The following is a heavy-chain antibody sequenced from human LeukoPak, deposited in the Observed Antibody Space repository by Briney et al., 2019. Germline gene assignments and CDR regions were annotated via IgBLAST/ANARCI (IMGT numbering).Heavy chain of an antibody. V-gene: IGHV1-8*01. CDR2: MNPNSGNT. CDR1: GYTFTSYD. CDR3: ARRGGGLNWSTYYFDY. D-gene: IGHD3-16*01. Sequence: ASVKVSCKASGYTFTSYDINWVRQATGQGLEWMGWMNPNSGNTGYAQKFQGRVTMTRNTSISTAYMELSSLRSEDTAVYYCARRGGGLNWSTYYFDYWGQGTLVTVSS. J-gene: IGHJ4*02.